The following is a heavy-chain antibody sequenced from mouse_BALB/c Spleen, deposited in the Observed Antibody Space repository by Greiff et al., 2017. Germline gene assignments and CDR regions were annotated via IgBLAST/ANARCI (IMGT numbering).Heavy chain of an antibody. V-gene: IGHV5-17*02. CDR3: ARSGYDYLMDY. CDR1: GFTFSSFG. Sequence: DVMLVESGGGLVQPGGSRKLSCAASGFTFSSFGMHWVRQAPEKGLEWVAYISSGSSTIYYADTVKGRFTISRDNPKNTLFLQMTSLRSEDTAMYYCARSGYDYLMDYWGQGTSVTVSS. D-gene: IGHD2-4*01. CDR2: ISSGSSTI. J-gene: IGHJ4*01.